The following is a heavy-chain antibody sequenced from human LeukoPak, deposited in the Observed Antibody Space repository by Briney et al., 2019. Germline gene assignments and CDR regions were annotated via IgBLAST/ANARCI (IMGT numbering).Heavy chain of an antibody. CDR1: GFSLSTSKMR. V-gene: IGHV2-70*04. CDR2: IDWNDDK. D-gene: IGHD7-27*01. Sequence: SGPTLVNPTQTLTLACTFSGFSLSTSKMRVSWIRQPPGKALEWLARIDWNDDKFYSTSLKTRLTISKDTSKNQAVLTMTNMDPVDTATYYCARIDSNWGLDYWGQGTLVTVSS. J-gene: IGHJ4*02. CDR3: ARIDSNWGLDY.